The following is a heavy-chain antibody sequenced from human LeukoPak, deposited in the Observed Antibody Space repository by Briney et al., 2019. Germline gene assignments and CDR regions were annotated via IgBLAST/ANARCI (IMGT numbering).Heavy chain of an antibody. D-gene: IGHD3-22*01. CDR3: LIADHPDPYSYDSSSDNYDF. CDR1: GYTFTDYC. J-gene: IGHJ4*02. V-gene: IGHV3-30*02. CDR2: IWFDGSNQ. Sequence: VGSLRLSCAASGYTFTDYCMHWVRQAPGKGLEWVAIIWFDGSNQYYADFLKGRFTISRDNSRNTVYLVMNNLRSEDTAVYYCLIADHPDPYSYDSSSDNYDFWGWGTVAMVSA.